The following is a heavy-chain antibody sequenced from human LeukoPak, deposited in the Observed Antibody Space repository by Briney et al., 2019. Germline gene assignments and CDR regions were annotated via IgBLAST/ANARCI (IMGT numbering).Heavy chain of an antibody. J-gene: IGHJ6*02. CDR3: ARNRGWYATDV. V-gene: IGHV4-59*02. Sequence: SETLSLTCVVSGGSVSSSKWWSWIRQPPGKGLEWIGYVHYSGSANYNPSLESRVTMSLDRSKNQFSLELTSVTAADTAVYYCARNRGWYATDVWGQGAAVTVSS. CDR2: VHYSGSA. CDR1: GGSVSSSKW. D-gene: IGHD6-19*01.